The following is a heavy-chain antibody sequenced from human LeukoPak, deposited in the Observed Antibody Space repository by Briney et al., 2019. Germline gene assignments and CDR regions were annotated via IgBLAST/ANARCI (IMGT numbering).Heavy chain of an antibody. CDR1: GYTFTGYY. V-gene: IGHV1-2*02. CDR3: ARGPAVVVVIKGRFDY. CDR2: INPNSGGT. D-gene: IGHD3-22*01. Sequence: ASVTVSCKASGYTFTGYYMHWVRQAPGQGLEWMGWINPNSGGTNYAQKFQGRVTMTRDTSISTAYMELSRLRSDDTAVYYCARGPAVVVVIKGRFDYWGQGTLVTVSS. J-gene: IGHJ4*02.